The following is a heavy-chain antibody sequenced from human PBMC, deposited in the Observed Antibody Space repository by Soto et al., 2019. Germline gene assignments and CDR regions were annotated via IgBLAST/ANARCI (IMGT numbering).Heavy chain of an antibody. CDR1: GDSVSSNSAA. CDR2: TYYRSRWYN. V-gene: IGHV6-1*01. CDR3: AREGYHFDY. J-gene: IGHJ4*02. Sequence: SQTLSLTCAISGDSVSSNSAAWHWIRHSPSRGLEWLGRTYYRSRWYNDYAVSVQSRITINPDTSKNQFSLQLNSVTPEDTAVYYCAREGYHFDYWGQGTLVTVS. D-gene: IGHD2-15*01.